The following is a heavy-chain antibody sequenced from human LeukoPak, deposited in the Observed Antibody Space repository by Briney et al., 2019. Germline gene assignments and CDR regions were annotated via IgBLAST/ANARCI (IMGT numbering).Heavy chain of an antibody. V-gene: IGHV4-61*08. J-gene: IGHJ3*02. Sequence: PSETLSLTCTVSGGSISSGGYYWSWIRQHPGKGLEWIGYIYYSGSTYYNPSLKSRVTISVDTSKNQFSLKLSSVTAADTAVYYCARVGVLDFVLDAFDIWGQGTMVTVSS. CDR1: GGSISSGGYY. D-gene: IGHD3-16*01. CDR3: ARVGVLDFVLDAFDI. CDR2: IYYSGST.